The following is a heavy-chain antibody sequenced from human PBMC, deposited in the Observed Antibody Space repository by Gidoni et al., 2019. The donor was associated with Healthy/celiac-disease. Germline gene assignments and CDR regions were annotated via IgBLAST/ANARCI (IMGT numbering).Heavy chain of an antibody. CDR1: GSPFVDYG. J-gene: IGHJ4*02. CDR3: ARDPGQAGPGCFDY. D-gene: IGHD3-10*01. Sequence: EVQLVESGGGVVRPGGSLRLSCEAPGSPFVDYGMSWVRQAPGKGLEWVSGINWNGGSTGYADSVKGRFTISRDNAKNSLYLQMNSLRAEDTALYYCARDPGQAGPGCFDYWGQGTLVTVSS. CDR2: INWNGGST. V-gene: IGHV3-20*04.